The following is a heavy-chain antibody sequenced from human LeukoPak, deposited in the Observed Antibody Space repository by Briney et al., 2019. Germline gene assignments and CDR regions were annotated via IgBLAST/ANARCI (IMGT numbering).Heavy chain of an antibody. CDR3: AKSTTSYFDY. CDR1: GFTFSTYA. J-gene: IGHJ4*02. Sequence: GGSLRLSCAASGFTFSTYAMSWVRQAPGKGLEWVSAVSGSGGSTYYADSVKGRFTISRDNSKNTLYLQMNSLRAEDTAVHYCAKSTTSYFDYWGQGTLVTVSS. CDR2: VSGSGGST. V-gene: IGHV3-23*01. D-gene: IGHD1-26*01.